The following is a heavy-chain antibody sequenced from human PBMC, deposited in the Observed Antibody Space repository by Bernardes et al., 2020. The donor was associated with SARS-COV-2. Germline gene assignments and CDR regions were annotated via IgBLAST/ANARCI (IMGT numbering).Heavy chain of an antibody. D-gene: IGHD5-12*01. CDR3: ARVAAGYYYQYGMDV. J-gene: IGHJ6*02. CDR1: GGSISSSTFY. CDR2: IYYRGNT. Sequence: SETLSLTCTVSGGSISSSTFYWGWVRQPPGKGLEWIGSIYYRGNTYYSASLKSRVTLFIDTSKNQFSLKLSSVTAADTAVYYCARVAAGYYYQYGMDVWGQGTTVTVSS. V-gene: IGHV4-39*01.